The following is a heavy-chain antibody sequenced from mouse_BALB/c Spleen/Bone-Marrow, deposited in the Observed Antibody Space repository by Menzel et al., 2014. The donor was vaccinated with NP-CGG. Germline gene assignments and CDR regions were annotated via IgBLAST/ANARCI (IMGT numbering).Heavy chain of an antibody. CDR2: IYPGSGNT. CDR3: ARILYWYFDV. V-gene: IGHV1-84*02. J-gene: IGHJ1*01. Sequence: LTESGPELVKPGASVKISCKASGYTFTDYYINWVKQKPGQGLEWIGWIYPGSGNTKYNEKFKGKATLTVDTSSSTAYMQLSSLTSEDTAVYFCARILYWYFDVWGAGTTVTVSS. CDR1: GYTFTDYY.